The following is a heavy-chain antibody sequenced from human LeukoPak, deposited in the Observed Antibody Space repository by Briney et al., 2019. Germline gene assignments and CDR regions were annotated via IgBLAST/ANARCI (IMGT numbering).Heavy chain of an antibody. CDR3: ARDMVRGVITDY. D-gene: IGHD3-10*01. J-gene: IGHJ4*02. CDR2: ISSSSSYI. Sequence: GGSLRLSCAASGFTFSSCSMNWVRQAPGKGLEWVSSISSSSSYIYYADSVKGRFTTSRDNAKNSLYLQMNSLRAEDTAVYYCARDMVRGVITDYWGQGTLVTVSS. CDR1: GFTFSSCS. V-gene: IGHV3-21*01.